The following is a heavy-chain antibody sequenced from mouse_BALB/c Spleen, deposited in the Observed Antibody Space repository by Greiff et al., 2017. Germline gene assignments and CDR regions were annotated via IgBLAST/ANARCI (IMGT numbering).Heavy chain of an antibody. V-gene: IGHV1-54*01. J-gene: IGHJ2*01. CDR1: GYAFTNYL. CDR3: ARGPYYYGSSYVDFDY. CDR2: INPGSGGT. D-gene: IGHD1-1*01. Sequence: QVQLQQSGAELVRPGTSVKVSCKASGYAFTNYLIEWVKQRPGQGLEWIGVINPGSGGTNYNEKFKGKATLTADKSSSTAYMQLSSLTSDDSAVYFCARGPYYYGSSYVDFDYWGQGTTLTVSS.